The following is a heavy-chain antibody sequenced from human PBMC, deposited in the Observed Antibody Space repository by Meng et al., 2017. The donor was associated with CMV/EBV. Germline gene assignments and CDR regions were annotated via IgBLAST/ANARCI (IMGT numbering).Heavy chain of an antibody. CDR3: ARGRYYYDSSGYAYFDY. D-gene: IGHD3-22*01. J-gene: IGHJ4*02. CDR2: INHSGST. Sequence: ETLSLTCAVYGGSFSGYYWSWIRQPPGKGLEWIGEINHSGSTNYNPSLKSRVTISVDTSKNQFSLKLSSVTAADTAVYYCARGRYYYDSSGYAYFDYWGQGTLVTVSS. V-gene: IGHV4-34*01. CDR1: GGSFSGYY.